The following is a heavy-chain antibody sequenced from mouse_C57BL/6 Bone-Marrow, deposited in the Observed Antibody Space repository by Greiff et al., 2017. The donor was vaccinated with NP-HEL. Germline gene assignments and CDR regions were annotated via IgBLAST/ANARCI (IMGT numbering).Heavy chain of an antibody. J-gene: IGHJ2*01. CDR3: ARNGHYDYDGYYFDY. D-gene: IGHD2-4*01. CDR2: ISSGSSTI. V-gene: IGHV5-17*01. CDR1: GFTFSDYG. Sequence: EVMLVESGGGLVKPGGSLKLPCAASGFTFSDYGMHWVRQAPEKGLEWVAYISSGSSTIYYADTVKGRFTISRDNAKNTLFLQMTSLRSEDTAMYYCARNGHYDYDGYYFDYWGQGTTLTVSS.